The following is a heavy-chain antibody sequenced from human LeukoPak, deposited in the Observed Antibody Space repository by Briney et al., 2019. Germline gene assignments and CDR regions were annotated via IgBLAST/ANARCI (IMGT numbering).Heavy chain of an antibody. CDR2: INHSGST. CDR1: GGSFSGCY. CDR3: ARVVLKKYYYDSSGYYYGFDY. J-gene: IGHJ4*02. V-gene: IGHV4-34*01. D-gene: IGHD3-22*01. Sequence: PSQTLSLTCAVYGGSFSGCYWSWIRQPPGKGLEWIGEINHSGSTNYNPSLKSRVTISVDTSKNQFSLKLSSVTAADTAVYYCARVVLKKYYYDSSGYYYGFDYWGQGTLVTVSS.